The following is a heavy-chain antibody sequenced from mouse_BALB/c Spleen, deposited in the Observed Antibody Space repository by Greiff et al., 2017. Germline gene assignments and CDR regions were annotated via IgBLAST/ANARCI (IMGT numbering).Heavy chain of an antibody. Sequence: DVQLVESGGGLVTPGGSLKLSCAASGFTFSDYYMYWVRQTPEKRLEWVATISDGGSSTYYSDSVKGRFTISRDNAKNNLYLQMSNLKSEETALYYCARAVGGYYLFDYWGQGTTLTVSS. D-gene: IGHD2-3*01. CDR2: ISDGGSST. CDR3: ARAVGGYYLFDY. J-gene: IGHJ2*01. V-gene: IGHV5-4*02. CDR1: GFTFSDYY.